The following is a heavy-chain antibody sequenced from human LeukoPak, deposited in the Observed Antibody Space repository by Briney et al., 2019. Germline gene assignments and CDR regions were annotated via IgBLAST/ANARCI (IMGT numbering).Heavy chain of an antibody. D-gene: IGHD2-15*01. J-gene: IGHJ4*02. Sequence: PSETLSLTCSVSGASITNYYCSWIRQPAGKGLEWIGRIYTSGSTNYNPSLESRVTMSVDTSNNELSLELTSVTAADTAVYYCARHSPLLCSGGSCYPTDYWGQGALVTVSS. CDR2: IYTSGST. CDR1: GASITNYY. V-gene: IGHV4-4*07. CDR3: ARHSPLLCSGGSCYPTDY.